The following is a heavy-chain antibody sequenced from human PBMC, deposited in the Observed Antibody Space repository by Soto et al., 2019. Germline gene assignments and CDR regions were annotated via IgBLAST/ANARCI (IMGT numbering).Heavy chain of an antibody. J-gene: IGHJ5*02. CDR1: GFTFSSYS. V-gene: IGHV3-21*01. CDR3: AREPYDYWCGSQKNWYDP. D-gene: IGHD3-3*01. CDR2: ISSSSSYI. Sequence: GGSLRLSCAASGFTFSSYSMNWVRQAPGKGLEWVSSISSSSSYIYYADSVKGRFTISRDNAKNSLYLQMNSLRAEDTAVYYCAREPYDYWCGSQKNWYDPWGQGTLVTVSS.